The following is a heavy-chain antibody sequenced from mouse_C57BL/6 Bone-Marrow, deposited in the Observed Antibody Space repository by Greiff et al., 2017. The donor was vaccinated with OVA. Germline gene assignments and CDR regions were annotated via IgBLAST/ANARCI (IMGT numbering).Heavy chain of an antibody. CDR1: GYTFTSYW. Sequence: EVQLQESGTVLARPGASVKMSCKTSGYTFTSYWMHWVKQRPGQGLEWIGAIYPGNSDTSYNQKFKGKAKLTAVTSACTAYMELSSLTNEDAAVYYCFTTVVERAMDYWGQGTSVTVSS. V-gene: IGHV1-5*01. CDR3: FTTVVERAMDY. CDR2: IYPGNSDT. D-gene: IGHD1-1*01. J-gene: IGHJ4*01.